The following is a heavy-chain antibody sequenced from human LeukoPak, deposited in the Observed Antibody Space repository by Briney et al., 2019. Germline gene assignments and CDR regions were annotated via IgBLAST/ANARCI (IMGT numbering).Heavy chain of an antibody. CDR3: ARADDILTGYYPDY. J-gene: IGHJ4*02. CDR1: GYTFTGYY. CDR2: INPNSGGT. D-gene: IGHD3-9*01. V-gene: IGHV1-2*02. Sequence: ASVKVSCKASGYTFTGYYMHWVRQAPGQGLGWMGWINPNSGGTNYAQKFQGRVTMTRDTSISTAYMELSRLRSDDTAVYYCARADDILTGYYPDYWGQGTLVTVSS.